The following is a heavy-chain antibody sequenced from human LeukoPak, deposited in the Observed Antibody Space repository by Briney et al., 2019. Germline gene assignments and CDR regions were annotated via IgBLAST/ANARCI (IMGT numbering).Heavy chain of an antibody. Sequence: NPSETLSLTCAVYGGSFSGYYWSWIRQPPGKGLEWIGEINHSGSTNYNPSLKSRVTISVDTSKNQFSLKLSSVTAADTAVYYCARGPPQVVPAAQFDPWGQGTLVTVSS. V-gene: IGHV4-34*01. CDR2: INHSGST. CDR3: ARGPPQVVPAAQFDP. D-gene: IGHD2-2*01. CDR1: GGSFSGYY. J-gene: IGHJ5*02.